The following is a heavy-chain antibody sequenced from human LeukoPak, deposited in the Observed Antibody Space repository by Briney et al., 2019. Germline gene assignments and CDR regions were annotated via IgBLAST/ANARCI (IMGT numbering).Heavy chain of an antibody. CDR1: GFTFSSYA. V-gene: IGHV3-66*01. CDR2: IYSGGST. J-gene: IGHJ6*02. Sequence: PGGSLRLSCATSGFTFSSYAMSWVRQAPGKGLEWVSVIYSGGSTYYADSVKGRFTISRDNSKNTLYLQMNSLRAEDTAVYYCARGKYPVRVYGMDVWGQGTTVTVSS. CDR3: ARGKYPVRVYGMDV. D-gene: IGHD6-6*01.